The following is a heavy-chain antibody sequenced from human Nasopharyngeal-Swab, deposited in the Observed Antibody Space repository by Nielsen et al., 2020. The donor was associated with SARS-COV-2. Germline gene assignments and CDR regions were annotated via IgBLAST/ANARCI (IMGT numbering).Heavy chain of an antibody. CDR3: ARDMAYSSGWYVPNWYYYYDMDV. Sequence: GESLKISCAASGFTFSSYGMHWVRQAPGKGLEWVVVIWYDGSNKYYADSVKGRFTISRDNSKNTLYLQMNSLRAEDTAVYYCARDMAYSSGWYVPNWYYYYDMDVWGQGTTVTVSS. CDR1: GFTFSSYG. CDR2: IWYDGSNK. J-gene: IGHJ6*02. D-gene: IGHD6-19*01. V-gene: IGHV3-33*01.